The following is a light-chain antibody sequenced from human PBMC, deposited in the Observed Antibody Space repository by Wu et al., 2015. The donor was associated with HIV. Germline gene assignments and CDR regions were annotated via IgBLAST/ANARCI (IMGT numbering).Light chain of an antibody. CDR1: QRIDSRS. CDR2: AAS. CDR3: QQYGGSPPVT. J-gene: IGKJ5*01. Sequence: ATLSCRASQRIDSRSLAWYQQRLGQAPRLLISAASNRAAGIPDRFNGSGSGTDFILTISGLEPEDSAVYFCQQYGGSPPVTFGQGTRLEIK. V-gene: IGKV3-20*01.